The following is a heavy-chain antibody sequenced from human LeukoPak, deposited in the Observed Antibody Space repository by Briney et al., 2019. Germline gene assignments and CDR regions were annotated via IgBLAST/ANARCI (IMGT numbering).Heavy chain of an antibody. J-gene: IGHJ4*02. CDR1: GFTFDDYA. D-gene: IGHD6-13*01. CDR3: AKDIGIAAAGTDWYFDY. CDR2: ISWNSGSI. V-gene: IGHV3-9*01. Sequence: GRSLRLSCAASGFTFDDYAMHWVRQAPGKGLEWVSGISWNSGSIGYADSVKGRFTISRDNAKNSLYLQMNSLRAEGTALYYCAKDIGIAAAGTDWYFDYWGQGTLVTVSS.